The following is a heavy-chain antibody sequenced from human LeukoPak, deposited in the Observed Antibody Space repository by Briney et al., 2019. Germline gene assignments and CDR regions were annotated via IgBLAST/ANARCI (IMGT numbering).Heavy chain of an antibody. J-gene: IGHJ3*02. V-gene: IGHV4-34*01. CDR1: GGSFSGYY. CDR2: INHSGST. Sequence: PSETLSLTCAVYGGSFSGYYWSWIRQPPGKGLEWIGEINHSGSTNYNPSLKSRVTISVDTSKNQFSLKLSSVTAADTAVYYCARTPTDIYVWGSYRYLVGAFDIWGQGTMVTVSS. D-gene: IGHD3-16*02. CDR3: ARTPTDIYVWGSYRYLVGAFDI.